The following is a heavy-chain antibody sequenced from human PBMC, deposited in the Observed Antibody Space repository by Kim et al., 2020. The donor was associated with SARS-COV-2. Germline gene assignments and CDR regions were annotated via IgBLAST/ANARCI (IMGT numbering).Heavy chain of an antibody. J-gene: IGHJ5*02. CDR1: GGSISSGGYY. CDR2: IYYSGST. V-gene: IGHV4-31*03. CDR3: ARVYCGGDCYSVDWFDP. Sequence: SETLSLTCTVSGGSISSGGYYWSWIRQHPGKGLEWIGYIYYSGSTYYNPSLKSRVTISVDTSKNQFSLKLSSVTAADTAVYYCARVYCGGDCYSVDWFDPWGQEPWSPSPQ. D-gene: IGHD2-21*01.